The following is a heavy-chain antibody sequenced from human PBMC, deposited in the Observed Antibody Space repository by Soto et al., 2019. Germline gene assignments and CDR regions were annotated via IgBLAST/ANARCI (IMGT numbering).Heavy chain of an antibody. Sequence: SVKVSCKASGGTFSSYAISWVRQAPGQGLEWMGGIIPIFGTANYAQKFQGRVTITADESTSTAYMELSSLRSEDTAVYYCARDSKPAYCISTSCSNWFDPWGQGTLVTVSS. V-gene: IGHV1-69*13. CDR2: IIPIFGTA. D-gene: IGHD2-2*01. CDR3: ARDSKPAYCISTSCSNWFDP. CDR1: GGTFSSYA. J-gene: IGHJ5*02.